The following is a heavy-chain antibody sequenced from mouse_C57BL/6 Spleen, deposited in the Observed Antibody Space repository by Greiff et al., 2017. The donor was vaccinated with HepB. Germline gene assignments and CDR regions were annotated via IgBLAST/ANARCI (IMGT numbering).Heavy chain of an antibody. V-gene: IGHV1-54*01. J-gene: IGHJ2*01. CDR3: ARYGSSPLGY. CDR2: INPGSGGT. D-gene: IGHD1-1*01. Sequence: VHLVESGAELVRPGTSVKVSCKASGYAFTNYLIEWVKQRPGQGLEWIGVINPGSGGTNYNEKFKGKAKLTADKSSSTAYMQLSSLTSEDSAVYFCARYGSSPLGYWGQGTTLTVSS. CDR1: GYAFTNYL.